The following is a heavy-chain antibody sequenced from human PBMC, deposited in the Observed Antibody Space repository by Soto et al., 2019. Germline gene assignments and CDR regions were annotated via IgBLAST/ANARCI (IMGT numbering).Heavy chain of an antibody. Sequence: EVQLVESGGGLVKPGGSLRLSCAASGFTFSSYSMNWVRQAPGKGLEWVSSISSSSSYIYYADSMKGRFTISRDNAKNSLYLQMNSLRAEDTAVYYCATVVPPSGPGSPYYMDVWGKGTTVTVSS. CDR2: ISSSSSYI. D-gene: IGHD3-3*01. CDR3: ATVVPPSGPGSPYYMDV. V-gene: IGHV3-21*01. J-gene: IGHJ6*03. CDR1: GFTFSSYS.